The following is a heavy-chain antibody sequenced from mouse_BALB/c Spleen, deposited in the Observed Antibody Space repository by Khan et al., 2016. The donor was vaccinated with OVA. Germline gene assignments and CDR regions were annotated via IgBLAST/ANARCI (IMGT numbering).Heavy chain of an antibody. D-gene: IGHD1-1*01. CDR2: INPSTGYT. J-gene: IGHJ2*01. CDR3: ARRGLRWDFDY. Sequence: QVQLQQSGPELAKPAASVTMSCKASGYTFINYWILWVKQRPGQGLEWIGYINPSTGYTEYNQNFKDKSTLTADKSSSTAYMQLSSLTSEDAAVYYCARRGLRWDFDYWGQGTTLTVSS. CDR1: GYTFINYW. V-gene: IGHV1-7*01.